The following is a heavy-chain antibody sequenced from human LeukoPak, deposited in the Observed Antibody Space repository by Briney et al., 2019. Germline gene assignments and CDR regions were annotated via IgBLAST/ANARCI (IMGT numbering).Heavy chain of an antibody. CDR1: GFTFSSYS. CDR3: ARARIVGALDY. D-gene: IGHD1-26*01. V-gene: IGHV3-21*01. Sequence: GGSLRLSCAASGFTFSSYSMNWVRQAPGKGREWVSSISSSSSYIYYADSVKGRFTISRDNAKNSLYLQMNSLRAEDTAVYYCARARIVGALDYWGQGTLVTVSS. CDR2: ISSSSSYI. J-gene: IGHJ4*02.